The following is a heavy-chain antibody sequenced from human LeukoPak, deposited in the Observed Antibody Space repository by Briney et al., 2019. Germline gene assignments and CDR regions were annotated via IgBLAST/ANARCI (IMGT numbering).Heavy chain of an antibody. Sequence: ASVKVSCKASGYTFTGLYLHWVRQAPGEGLEWMGWMNPNSGGTIYAQNFQGRVTMTRDTSISTAYMQLSRLRFDDTAVYYCASGQWTDDWGQGTLVIVSS. J-gene: IGHJ4*02. D-gene: IGHD6-19*01. CDR2: MNPNSGGT. V-gene: IGHV1-2*02. CDR3: ASGQWTDD. CDR1: GYTFTGLY.